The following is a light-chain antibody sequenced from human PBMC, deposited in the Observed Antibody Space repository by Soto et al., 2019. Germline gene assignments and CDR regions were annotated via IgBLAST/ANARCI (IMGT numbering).Light chain of an antibody. J-gene: IGLJ2*01. CDR3: AAWDDSLNGLV. CDR2: YDD. V-gene: IGLV1-36*01. CDR1: SSNIGNNA. Sequence: QSVLTQPPSVSEAPRQRVTISCSGSSSNIGNNAVNWYQQLPGKAPKLLIYYDDLLPSGVSDRFSGSKSGTSASLAISGLQSEDEAAYYCAAWDDSLNGLVFGGGTKVTVL.